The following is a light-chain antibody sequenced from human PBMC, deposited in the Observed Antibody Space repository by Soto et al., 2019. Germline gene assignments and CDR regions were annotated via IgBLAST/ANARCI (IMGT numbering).Light chain of an antibody. V-gene: IGKV1-39*01. Sequence: DIQMTQSPSSLSASVGDRVTITCRASQSINTYLNWYQQKPGRAPRLLIYDASSLQSGVPSRFSGSRSGTDFTLTISSLQPEDFATYYCQQSYGAPTFGQGTKVDIK. CDR2: DAS. J-gene: IGKJ1*01. CDR1: QSINTY. CDR3: QQSYGAPT.